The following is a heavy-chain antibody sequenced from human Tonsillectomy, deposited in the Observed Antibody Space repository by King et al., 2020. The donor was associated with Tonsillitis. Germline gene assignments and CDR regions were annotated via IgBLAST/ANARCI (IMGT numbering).Heavy chain of an antibody. V-gene: IGHV4-39*01. D-gene: IGHD4-17*01. Sequence: LQLQESGPGLVKPSETLSLTCTVSGGSISSNSYYWGWIRQPPGKGLEWIGSIYYSGSTYYNPSLKSRVTISVDTSKNQFSLKLSSVTAADTAVYYCARGYGDLRTQDWGQGTLVTVSS. CDR3: ARGYGDLRTQD. CDR2: IYYSGST. J-gene: IGHJ4*02. CDR1: GGSISSNSYY.